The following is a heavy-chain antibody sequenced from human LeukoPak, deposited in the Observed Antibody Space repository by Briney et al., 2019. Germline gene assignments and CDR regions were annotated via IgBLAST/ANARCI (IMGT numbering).Heavy chain of an antibody. CDR3: AKEGRSLQTY. CDR2: IKEDGTET. Sequence: GGSLRLSCAASGFMFSSNWMSWVRLAPGKGLEWVANIKEDGTETYYVDSVKGRFTIFRDNAKNSLYLQMNSLRVEDTAVYYCAKEGRSLQTYWGQGTLVTVSS. J-gene: IGHJ4*02. D-gene: IGHD5-24*01. CDR1: GFMFSSNW. V-gene: IGHV3-7*03.